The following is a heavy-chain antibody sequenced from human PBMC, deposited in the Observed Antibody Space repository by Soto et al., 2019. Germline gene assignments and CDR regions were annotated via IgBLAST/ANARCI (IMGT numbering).Heavy chain of an antibody. Sequence: PRSLTCTVSGGCISRGDYGWSWIRQPPGKGLEWIGYIYYSGSTYYNPSLKSRVTISVDTSKNQFSLKLSSVTAADTAVYYCAREWPIRGYSYGYKDYWGQGTLVTVSS. D-gene: IGHD5-18*01. CDR3: AREWPIRGYSYGYKDY. J-gene: IGHJ4*02. V-gene: IGHV4-30-4*01. CDR1: GGCISRGDYG. CDR2: IYYSGST.